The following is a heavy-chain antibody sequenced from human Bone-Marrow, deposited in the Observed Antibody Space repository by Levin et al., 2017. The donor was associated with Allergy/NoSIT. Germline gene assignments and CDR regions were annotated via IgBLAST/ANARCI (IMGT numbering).Heavy chain of an antibody. Sequence: GESLKISCKASGYTFTTYGISWVRQAPGQGLEWVGWITAYNGNTKYAQKFQGRVTMTTDTSTSTAYLELRSLISDDTAVYYCSRDRYDFWSAYFPSFDHWGQGTLVTVSS. CDR1: GYTFTTYG. V-gene: IGHV1-18*01. D-gene: IGHD3-3*01. CDR3: SRDRYDFWSAYFPSFDH. CDR2: ITAYNGNT. J-gene: IGHJ4*02.